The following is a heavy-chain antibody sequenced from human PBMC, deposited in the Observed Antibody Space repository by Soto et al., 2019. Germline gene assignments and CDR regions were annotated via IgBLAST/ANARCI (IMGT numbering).Heavy chain of an antibody. V-gene: IGHV3-53*01. Sequence: EVQLVESGGGLIQPGGSLRLSCAASGFTVSSTYMTWVRQAPGKGLEWVSVIYGGLTTSYADSVKGRFTISRDYSKNTLFLQMNSLRAEDTAVYYCARDRIEAAGTPRFNYYYGMDVWGQGTTVTVSS. D-gene: IGHD6-13*01. J-gene: IGHJ6*02. CDR1: GFTVSSTY. CDR3: ARDRIEAAGTPRFNYYYGMDV. CDR2: IYGGLTT.